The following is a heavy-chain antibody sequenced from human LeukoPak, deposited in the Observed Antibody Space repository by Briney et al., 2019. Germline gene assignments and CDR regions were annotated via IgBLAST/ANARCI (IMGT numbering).Heavy chain of an antibody. Sequence: GGSLRLSCVASGFTFGKYWMSWVRQAPGKGLEWVANIKLDGSEKNYVDSVKGRFTISRDNTKNSLYLQMNSLRGEDTAEYYCGSSSAGIWGQGILVTVSS. V-gene: IGHV3-7*01. CDR3: GSSSAGI. J-gene: IGHJ4*02. CDR2: IKLDGSEK. CDR1: GFTFGKYW. D-gene: IGHD1-14*01.